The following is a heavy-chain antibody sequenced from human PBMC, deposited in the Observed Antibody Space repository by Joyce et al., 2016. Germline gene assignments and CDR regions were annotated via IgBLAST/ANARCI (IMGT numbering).Heavy chain of an antibody. CDR3: ARGPLITMIVVVSDAFDI. CDR1: GYTFTSYG. Sequence: QVQLVQSGAEVKKPGASVKVSCKTSGYTFTSYGISWVRQAPGQGLEWRGWIKNYNNNTNYAQKFQGRGTMTTDTSTTTAFMELRSLRSDDTAVYFCARGPLITMIVVVSDAFDIWGQGTMVTVSS. D-gene: IGHD3-22*01. J-gene: IGHJ3*02. V-gene: IGHV1-18*01. CDR2: IKNYNNNT.